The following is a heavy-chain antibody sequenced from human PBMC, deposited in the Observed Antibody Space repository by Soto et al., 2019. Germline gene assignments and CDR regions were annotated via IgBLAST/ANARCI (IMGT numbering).Heavy chain of an antibody. D-gene: IGHD2-15*01. CDR2: IIPILGIA. CDR1: GGTFSSYT. Sequence: SVKVSCKASGGTFSSYTISWVRQAPGQGLEWMGRIIPILGIANYAQKFQGRVTITADKSTSTAYMELSSLRSEDTAVYYCASRAYCSGGSCYGAFDIWGQGTLATVSS. J-gene: IGHJ3*02. V-gene: IGHV1-69*02. CDR3: ASRAYCSGGSCYGAFDI.